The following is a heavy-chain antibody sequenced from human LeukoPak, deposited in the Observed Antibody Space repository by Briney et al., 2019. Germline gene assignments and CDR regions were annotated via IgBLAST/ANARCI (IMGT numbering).Heavy chain of an antibody. CDR2: IYTSGST. CDR1: GGSISSGSYY. D-gene: IGHD3-3*01. J-gene: IGHJ4*02. Sequence: SQTLSLTCTVSGGSISSGSYYWSWIRQPAGKGLEWIGRIYTSGSTTYNPSLKSRVTISVDPSNNHLCLKLLSVTAADTAVYYCASSDFWSGYYTRFDYWGQGTLVTVSS. CDR3: ASSDFWSGYYTRFDY. V-gene: IGHV4-61*02.